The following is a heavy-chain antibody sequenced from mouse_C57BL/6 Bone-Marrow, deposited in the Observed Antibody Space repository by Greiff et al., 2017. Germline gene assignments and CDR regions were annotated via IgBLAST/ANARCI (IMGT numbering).Heavy chain of an antibody. J-gene: IGHJ3*01. D-gene: IGHD4-1*01. V-gene: IGHV1-69*01. CDR1: GYTFTSYW. CDR2: IDPSDSYT. Sequence: VQLQQPGAELVMPGASVKLSCKASGYTFTSYWMHWVKQRPGQGLEWIGEIDPSDSYTKYNQKFKGKSTLTVEKSSSTAYMQRSSLTSEDSAVYYCSRDWEGVAYWGQGTLVTVSA. CDR3: SRDWEGVAY.